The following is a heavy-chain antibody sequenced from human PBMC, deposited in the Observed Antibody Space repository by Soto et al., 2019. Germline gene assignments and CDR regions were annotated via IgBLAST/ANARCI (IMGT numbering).Heavy chain of an antibody. Sequence: PSETLSLTCTVSGGSISSYYCSWIRQPSLKVLELIGLIYTILSTNYNPSLKSRVTISLDTSNNQFSLKLSSVTAADTAVYYCAREDPPGGGMDVWGQGTTVTVSS. CDR1: GGSISSYY. D-gene: IGHD2-15*01. CDR3: AREDPPGGGMDV. V-gene: IGHV4-4*07. CDR2: IYTILST. J-gene: IGHJ6*02.